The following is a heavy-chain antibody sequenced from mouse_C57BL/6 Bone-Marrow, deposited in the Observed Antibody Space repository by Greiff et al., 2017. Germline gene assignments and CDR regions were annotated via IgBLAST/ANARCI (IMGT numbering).Heavy chain of an antibody. CDR3: ARRYYGSPHFDYWGQGTTLTHFDY. D-gene: IGHD1-1*01. V-gene: IGHV1-7*01. J-gene: IGHJ2*01. CDR1: GYTFTSYW. Sequence: VQLQQSGAELAKPGASVKLSCKASGYTFTSYWMHWVKQRPGQGLEWIGYLNPSSGYTKYNQKFKDKATLTADKSSSTAYMQLSMLTYEDSAVYYCARRYYGSPHFDYWGQGTTLTHFDYWGQGTTLTVSS. CDR2: LNPSSGYT.